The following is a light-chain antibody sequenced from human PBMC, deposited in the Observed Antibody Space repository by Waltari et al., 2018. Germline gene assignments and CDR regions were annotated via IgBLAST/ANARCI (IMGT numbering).Light chain of an antibody. CDR2: DAS. V-gene: IGKV3-11*01. CDR1: QRVGSS. Sequence: EIVLTQSPVTLYLAPGERATLSCWASQRVGSSFAWYQQKPGQAPRLLMYDASNRATGVPARFNGSGSGTDFTLTIISLQSEDSAVYYCQQRSNWPPITFGQGTRLEIK. J-gene: IGKJ5*01. CDR3: QQRSNWPPIT.